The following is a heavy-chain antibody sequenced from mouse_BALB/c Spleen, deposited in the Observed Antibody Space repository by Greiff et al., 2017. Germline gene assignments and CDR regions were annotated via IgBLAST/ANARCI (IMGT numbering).Heavy chain of an antibody. Sequence: QVQLQQSGAELARPGASVKLSCKASGYTFTSYWMQWVKQRPGQGLEWIGAIYPGDGDTRYTQKFKGKATLTADKSSSTAYMQLSSLASEDSAVYYCARWGAYYSYWGQGTTLTVSS. J-gene: IGHJ2*01. CDR3: ARWGAYYSY. V-gene: IGHV1-87*01. CDR1: GYTFTSYW. CDR2: IYPGDGDT. D-gene: IGHD2-12*01.